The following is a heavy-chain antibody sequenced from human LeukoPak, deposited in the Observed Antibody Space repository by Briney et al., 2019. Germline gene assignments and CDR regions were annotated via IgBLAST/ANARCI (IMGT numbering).Heavy chain of an antibody. CDR3: ARVGALQRDLDY. D-gene: IGHD2-15*01. CDR2: ISSSGSTI. CDR1: GFTFSDYY. V-gene: IGHV3-11*04. Sequence: PGGSLRLSCAASGFTFSDYYMRWLRQAPGKGLEWVSYISSSGSTIYYADSVKGRFTISSDNAKNSLYLQMNSLRAEDTAVYYCARVGALQRDLDYWGQGTLVTVSS. J-gene: IGHJ4*02.